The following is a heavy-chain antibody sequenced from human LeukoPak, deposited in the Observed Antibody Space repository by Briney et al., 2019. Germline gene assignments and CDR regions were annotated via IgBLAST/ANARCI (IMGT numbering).Heavy chain of an antibody. Sequence: SQTLSLTCAISGDSVSSNSAAWNWIRQSPSRGLEWLGRTYYRSKWYNDYAVSVKSRITINPDTSKNQFSLQLNSVTPEDTAVYYCARDGSGGYCSSTSCYVPYIWFDPWGQGTLVTVSS. D-gene: IGHD2-2*01. CDR1: GDSVSSNSAA. J-gene: IGHJ5*02. V-gene: IGHV6-1*01. CDR3: ARDGSGGYCSSTSCYVPYIWFDP. CDR2: TYYRSKWYN.